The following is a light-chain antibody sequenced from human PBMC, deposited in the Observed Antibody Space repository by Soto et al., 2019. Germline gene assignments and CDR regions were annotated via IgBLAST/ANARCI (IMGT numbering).Light chain of an antibody. J-gene: IGKJ4*01. CDR3: QQYDNLPSAT. Sequence: DIQMTQSPSSLSASVGDRVTITCQASQDISNYLNWYQQKPGKAPKLLIYDASNLETGVPSRFSGSGSGTDFTFTISSLQPEDIATYCCQQYDNLPSATFGGGTKLEIK. CDR2: DAS. V-gene: IGKV1-33*01. CDR1: QDISNY.